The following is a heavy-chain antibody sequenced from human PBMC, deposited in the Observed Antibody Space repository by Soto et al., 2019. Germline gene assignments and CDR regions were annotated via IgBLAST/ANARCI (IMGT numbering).Heavy chain of an antibody. J-gene: IGHJ6*03. CDR3: ARERIIDCSSTSCPNYYYYYMDV. CDR1: GGSISSGGYY. V-gene: IGHV4-31*03. CDR2: IYYSGST. Sequence: SETLSLTCTVSGGSISSGGYYWSWIRQHPGKGLEWIGYIYYSGSTYYNPSLKSRVTISVDTSKNQFSLKLSSVTAADTAVYYCARERIIDCSSTSCPNYYYYYMDVWGKGTTVTVSS. D-gene: IGHD2-2*01.